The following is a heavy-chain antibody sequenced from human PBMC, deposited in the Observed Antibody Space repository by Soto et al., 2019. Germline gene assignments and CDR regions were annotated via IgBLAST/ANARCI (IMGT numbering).Heavy chain of an antibody. CDR3: ARGGDYYDSSGYSSYYYYYGMDV. Sequence: QVQLVQSGAEVKKPGASVKVSCKASGYTFTSYDINWVRQATGQGLEWMGWMNPNSGNTGYAQKFQGRVTMTRNTSISTAYMELSSLRSEDTAVYYCARGGDYYDSSGYSSYYYYYGMDVWGQGTTVTVSS. V-gene: IGHV1-8*01. CDR1: GYTFTSYD. D-gene: IGHD3-22*01. CDR2: MNPNSGNT. J-gene: IGHJ6*02.